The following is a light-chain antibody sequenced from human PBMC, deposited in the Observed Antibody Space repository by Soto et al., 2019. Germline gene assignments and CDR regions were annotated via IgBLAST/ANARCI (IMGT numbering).Light chain of an antibody. CDR3: TSYTSSSTYV. CDR1: SSDVGGFNY. Sequence: QSVLTQPASVSGSPGQSITISCTVTSSDVGGFNYVSWFQQHPGKAPKLLIYDVINRPSGVSHRFSGSKSGNTASLTISGLQAEDEADYYCTSYTSSSTYVFGTGTKVPVL. V-gene: IGLV2-14*01. J-gene: IGLJ1*01. CDR2: DVI.